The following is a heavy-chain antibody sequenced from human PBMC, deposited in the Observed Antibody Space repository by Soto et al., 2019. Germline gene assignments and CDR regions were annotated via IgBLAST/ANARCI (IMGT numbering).Heavy chain of an antibody. CDR2: SRNEAHSYIT. J-gene: IGHJ4*02. Sequence: EVQLVESGGGLVRPGGSLRLSCAASGFTFSDHYMDWVRQAPGKGLEWVGRSRNEAHSYITEYAASVQGRFTISRDDSKNSLYLQINSLKGEDTAVYYCARWTRGAGDYWGQGTLVTVSS. CDR3: ARWTRGAGDY. D-gene: IGHD3-10*01. V-gene: IGHV3-72*01. CDR1: GFTFSDHY.